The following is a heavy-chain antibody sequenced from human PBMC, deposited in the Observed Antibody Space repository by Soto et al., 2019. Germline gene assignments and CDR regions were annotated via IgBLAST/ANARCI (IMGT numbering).Heavy chain of an antibody. CDR3: AHTSYYYDSSGYYYEYFQH. Sequence: SGPTLVSPTQTLTLTCTFSGFSLSTSRVGVGWIRQPPGKALEWLALIYWDGDKRYSPSLKSRLTITRDTSKNQVVLTMTNMDPVDTATYYCAHTSYYYDSSGYYYEYFQHWGQRTLVTVSS. D-gene: IGHD3-22*01. CDR1: GFSLSTSRVG. V-gene: IGHV2-5*02. J-gene: IGHJ1*01. CDR2: IYWDGDK.